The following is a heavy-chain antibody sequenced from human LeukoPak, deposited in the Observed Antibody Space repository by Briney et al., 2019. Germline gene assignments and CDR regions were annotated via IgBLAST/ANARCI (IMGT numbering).Heavy chain of an antibody. CDR1: GGSISSGGYY. D-gene: IGHD3-22*01. V-gene: IGHV4-61*08. Sequence: SETLSLTCTVSGGSISSGGYYRSWIRQPPGKGLEWIGYIYYSGSTNYNPSLKSRVTISVDTSKNQFSLKLSSVTAADTAVYYCARRLGVMNPFDYWGQGTLVTVSS. CDR2: IYYSGST. CDR3: ARRLGVMNPFDY. J-gene: IGHJ4*02.